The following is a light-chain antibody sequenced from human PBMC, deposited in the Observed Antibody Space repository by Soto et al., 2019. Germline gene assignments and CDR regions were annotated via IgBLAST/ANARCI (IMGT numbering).Light chain of an antibody. CDR2: GAS. J-gene: IGKJ5*01. V-gene: IGKV3-15*01. CDR3: QQYNNWPPSII. CDR1: QSVGNN. Sequence: LGMTQSPATLSVSPGERATLSCRASQSVGNNLAWYQQKPGQAPRLLIYGASTRATETPVRFRGSGSGTDFTLTISSLQSEDVAVYYCQQYNNWPPSIIFGQGTRLEIK.